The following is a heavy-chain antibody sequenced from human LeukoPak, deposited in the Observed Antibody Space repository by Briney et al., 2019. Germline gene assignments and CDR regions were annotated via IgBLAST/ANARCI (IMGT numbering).Heavy chain of an antibody. Sequence: ASVKVSCKSSGYTFITYGISWVRQAPGQGLEWMGWFSACNGNTKYTQKVQGRVTMTTDTSTSTAYMELRSLRSDDTAVYYCARSLWSGYGSFYFDYWGQGTLVTVSS. J-gene: IGHJ4*02. CDR2: FSACNGNT. CDR1: GYTFITYG. CDR3: ARSLWSGYGSFYFDY. D-gene: IGHD3-3*01. V-gene: IGHV1-18*01.